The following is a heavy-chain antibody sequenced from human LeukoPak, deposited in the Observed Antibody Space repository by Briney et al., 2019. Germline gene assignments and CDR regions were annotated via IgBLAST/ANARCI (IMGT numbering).Heavy chain of an antibody. J-gene: IGHJ4*02. D-gene: IGHD3-9*01. CDR1: GFTFSSYA. V-gene: IGHV3-23*01. CDR2: IGASGSDT. Sequence: GGSLRLSCATSGFTFSSYAMTWVRQAPGRGLEWVSLIGASGSDTYYPDSVEGRFTISRDNSKNTLYLQMNSLRAEDTAVYYCAKSLSYDILTGLGDYWGQGTLVIVSS. CDR3: AKSLSYDILTGLGDY.